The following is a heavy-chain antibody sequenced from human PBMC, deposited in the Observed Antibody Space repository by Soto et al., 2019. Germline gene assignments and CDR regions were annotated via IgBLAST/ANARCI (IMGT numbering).Heavy chain of an antibody. CDR2: IYYSGNT. CDR1: GGFISSRSHF. D-gene: IGHD1-26*01. J-gene: IGHJ4*02. V-gene: IGHV4-39*01. Sequence: SEARSLTYTVSGGFISSRSHFGRWIRQSPEKGLEWIGSIYYSGNTQYTPSLASRVTISVDTSKNQFSLKVSSVAAADTAVYYCARTPLLDGSSYYPRTFAYSGRGTFVPGSS. CDR3: ARTPLLDGSSYYPRTFAY.